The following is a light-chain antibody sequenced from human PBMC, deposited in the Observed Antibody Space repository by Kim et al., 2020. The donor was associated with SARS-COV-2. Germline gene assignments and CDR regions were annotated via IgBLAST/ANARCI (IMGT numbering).Light chain of an antibody. CDR2: KAS. J-gene: IGKJ2*01. CDR3: QQYDKFPYN. V-gene: IGKV1-5*03. Sequence: ASVGGRVTITCRASQTISNNLAWYQQKPGKAPKFLIYKASILEDGVPTRFSGSKSGAEFSLTISNLQPDDFATYYCQQYDKFPYNFGQGTKLEI. CDR1: QTISNN.